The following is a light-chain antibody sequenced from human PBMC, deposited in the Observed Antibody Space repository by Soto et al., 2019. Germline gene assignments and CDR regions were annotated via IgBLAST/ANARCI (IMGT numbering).Light chain of an antibody. CDR1: ESVAGH. CDR2: GAS. V-gene: IGKV3-20*01. Sequence: EILMTQSPATLSVSPGERATLSCRASESVAGHLAWYQQKPGQAPRLLIHGASSRATGIPDRFSGSGSGTDLTLTISRLEPEDFAVYYCQQYGGSPLWTFGQGTKVDIK. J-gene: IGKJ1*01. CDR3: QQYGGSPLWT.